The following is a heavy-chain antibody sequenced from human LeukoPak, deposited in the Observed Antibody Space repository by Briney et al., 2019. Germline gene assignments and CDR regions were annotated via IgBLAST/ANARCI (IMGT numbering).Heavy chain of an antibody. V-gene: IGHV4-34*01. Sequence: SETLSLTCPVYGGSFSGYYWSWIRQPPGKGLEWIGEINHSGSTNYNPSLKSRVTISVDTSKNQFSLKLSSVTAADTAVYYCARFYFDYWGQGTLVTVSS. CDR3: ARFYFDY. CDR1: GGSFSGYY. CDR2: INHSGST. J-gene: IGHJ4*02.